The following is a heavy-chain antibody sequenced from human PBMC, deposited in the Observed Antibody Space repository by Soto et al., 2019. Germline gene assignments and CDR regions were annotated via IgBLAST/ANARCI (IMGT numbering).Heavy chain of an antibody. J-gene: IGHJ5*02. CDR2: ISRSGGST. D-gene: IGHD2-8*01. CDR3: AKAQDHYCTLACWFDP. CDR1: GFTFSSYA. Sequence: EVQLLESGGGLVQPGGSLRLSCAASGFTFSSYAMSWVRQAPGKGLEWVSAISRSGGSTYYADSVKGRFTISRDNSKNTLYLQMTSLRAEDTAVYYCAKAQDHYCTLACWFDPWGQGTLVTVSS. V-gene: IGHV3-23*01.